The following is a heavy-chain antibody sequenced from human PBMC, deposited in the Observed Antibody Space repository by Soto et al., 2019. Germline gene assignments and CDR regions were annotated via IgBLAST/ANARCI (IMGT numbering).Heavy chain of an antibody. CDR3: ARSNFVPIGVVIIRVDYYYGMDV. D-gene: IGHD3-3*01. CDR2: ISYDGSNK. Sequence: GGSRSLYSAASGFTSGSYSKHLVRHAPGKGLEWVAVISYDGSNKYYADSVKGRFTISRDNSKNTLYLQMNSLRAEDTAVYYCARSNFVPIGVVIIRVDYYYGMDVWGQGTTVTVSS. J-gene: IGHJ6*02. CDR1: GFTSGSYS. V-gene: IGHV3-30-3*01.